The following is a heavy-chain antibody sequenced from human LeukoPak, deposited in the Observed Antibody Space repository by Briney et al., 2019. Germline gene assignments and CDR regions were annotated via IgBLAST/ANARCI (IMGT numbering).Heavy chain of an antibody. CDR2: INPNNGGT. CDR1: GYTFTGNY. Sequence: GASVKVSCKASGYTFTGNYIHWVRQAPGQGLEWMGWINPNNGGTNYPQKFQGRVTMTRDTSNSTAYMELSRLTSDDTAVYYCARRHSDYLYYSYWGQGTLVTVSS. D-gene: IGHD3-16*02. J-gene: IGHJ4*02. V-gene: IGHV1-2*02. CDR3: ARRHSDYLYYSY.